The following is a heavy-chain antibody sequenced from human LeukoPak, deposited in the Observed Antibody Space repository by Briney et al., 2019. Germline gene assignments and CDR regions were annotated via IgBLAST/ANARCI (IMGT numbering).Heavy chain of an antibody. V-gene: IGHV3-23*01. D-gene: IGHD3-22*01. CDR2: IRSRGIGT. CDR3: AKAHYYDNVGYCVPYYFDY. Sequence: GGSLRLSCAASGFTFSSYAMNWVRHAPGKGLEWVSAIRSRGIGTYLADSVKGRFTISRGNSENTLYLEMNSLSAEDTAVYHCAKAHYYDNVGYCVPYYFDYWGQGALVTVSS. J-gene: IGHJ4*02. CDR1: GFTFSSYA.